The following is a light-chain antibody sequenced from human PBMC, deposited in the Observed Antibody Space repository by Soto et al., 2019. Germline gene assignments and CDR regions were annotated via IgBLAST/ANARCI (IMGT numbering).Light chain of an antibody. CDR2: AVS. J-gene: IGKJ5*01. Sequence: DIQMTQSPSSLSASVVDRVTITFRASQSISNFLNWYQQKPGKAPNLLIYAVSNLQSGVPSRFSGSGSGTDFTLTISSLQPEDFATYYCQQANSFPITFGQGTRLEIK. CDR1: QSISNF. CDR3: QQANSFPIT. V-gene: IGKV1-12*01.